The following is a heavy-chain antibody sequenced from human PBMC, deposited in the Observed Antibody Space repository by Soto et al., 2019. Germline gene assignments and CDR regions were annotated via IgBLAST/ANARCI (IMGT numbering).Heavy chain of an antibody. CDR2: INREGSVT. V-gene: IGHV3-74*01. D-gene: IGHD1-26*01. Sequence: EVQLVESGGGLVQPGGSLRLSCAVSGFTFRSHWMHWVRQAPGKELVWVSLINREGSVTSTADSVRGRFPISRDNDKILIYLQINSLGAEATALSYCARLFLNSAISVDSLGQGTLVTVSS. CDR1: GFTFRSHW. J-gene: IGHJ4*02. CDR3: ARLFLNSAISVDS.